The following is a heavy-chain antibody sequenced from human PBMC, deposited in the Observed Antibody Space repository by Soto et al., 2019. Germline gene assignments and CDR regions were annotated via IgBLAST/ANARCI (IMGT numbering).Heavy chain of an antibody. Sequence: ASVKVSCKASGYTFTSYGISWARQAPGQGLEWMGWISAYNGNTNYAQKLQGRVTMTTDTSTSTAYMELRSLRSDDTAVYYCARGADYYDSSGYYYVEYFQHWGQGTLVTVSS. CDR3: ARGADYYDSSGYYYVEYFQH. J-gene: IGHJ1*01. CDR2: ISAYNGNT. V-gene: IGHV1-18*01. D-gene: IGHD3-22*01. CDR1: GYTFTSYG.